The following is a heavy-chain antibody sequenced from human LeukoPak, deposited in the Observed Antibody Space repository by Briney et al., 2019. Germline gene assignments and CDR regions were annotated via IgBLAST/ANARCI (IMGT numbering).Heavy chain of an antibody. CDR1: GGSFSGYY. Sequence: SEALSLTCAVYGGSFSGYYWSWIRQPPGKGLEWIGEINHSGSTNYNPSLKSRVTISVDTSKNQFSLKLSSVTAADTSVYYCTRPYYYDSSGSPDYWGQGTLVTVSS. J-gene: IGHJ4*02. CDR2: INHSGST. V-gene: IGHV4-34*01. CDR3: TRPYYYDSSGSPDY. D-gene: IGHD3-22*01.